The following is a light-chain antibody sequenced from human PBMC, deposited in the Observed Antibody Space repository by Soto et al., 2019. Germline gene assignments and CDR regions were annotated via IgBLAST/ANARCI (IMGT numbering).Light chain of an antibody. CDR3: QTWGTVIRV. V-gene: IGLV4-69*01. J-gene: IGLJ3*02. Sequence: QLVLTQSPSASASLGASVKLTCTLSSGHSSYAIAWHQQHPEKGPRYLMKLNSDGSHTKGDGIPDRFSGSSSGAERYRTISSLQSEDEADYYCQTWGTVIRVFGGGTKVTVL. CDR2: LNSDGSH. CDR1: SGHSSYA.